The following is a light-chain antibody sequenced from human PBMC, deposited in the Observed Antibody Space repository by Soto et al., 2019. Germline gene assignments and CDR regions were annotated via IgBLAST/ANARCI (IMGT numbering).Light chain of an antibody. CDR1: QSINTW. V-gene: IGKV1-5*03. CDR2: KAS. Sequence: DIQMTQSPSTLSASVGDRVTITCRASQSINTWLAWYQQKPGKAPNLLIYKASTLESGVPSRFSGSGSGTEFTLTISSLQPDDSATYYCQHYDGYPWTFGQGTKVEIK. J-gene: IGKJ1*01. CDR3: QHYDGYPWT.